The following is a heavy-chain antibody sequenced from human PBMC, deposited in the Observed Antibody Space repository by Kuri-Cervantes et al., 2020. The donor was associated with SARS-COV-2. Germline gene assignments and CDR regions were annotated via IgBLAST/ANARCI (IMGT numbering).Heavy chain of an antibody. CDR2: ISGSGESK. CDR3: VRDGDHWNFDY. J-gene: IGHJ4*02. Sequence: GESLKISCAASGFTFRSYAMSWVRQAPGKGLAWVSAISGSGESKYYADSVRGRFTISRDNYKNMLFLQMTSLRAEDTAVYYCVRDGDHWNFDYWGQGNRVNFSS. CDR1: GFTFRSYA. V-gene: IGHV3-23*01. D-gene: IGHD1-1*01.